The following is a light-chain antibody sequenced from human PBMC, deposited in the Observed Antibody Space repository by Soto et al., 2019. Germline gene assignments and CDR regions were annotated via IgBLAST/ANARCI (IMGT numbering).Light chain of an antibody. CDR3: QQSYSTRPFT. J-gene: IGKJ3*01. CDR1: QSISSY. CDR2: AAS. V-gene: IGKV1-39*01. Sequence: DIQMTQSPSSLSASVGDRVTITCRASQSISSYLNWYQQKPGKAPKLLIYAASSLQSGVPSRFSGSGSGTDFTHTISSLQPEDFATYYCQQSYSTRPFTFGPGTKVDIK.